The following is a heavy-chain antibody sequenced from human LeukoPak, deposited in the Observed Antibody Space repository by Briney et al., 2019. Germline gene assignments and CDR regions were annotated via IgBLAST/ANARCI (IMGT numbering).Heavy chain of an antibody. Sequence: GGSLRLSCAASGFTFSTYSMAWVRQAPGRGLEWVSVISGGGDYRVYADSVKGRFIISRDNSEQTLSMQMNSLRAEDTAVYYCVRERDRGIEAADHFDQWGQGALVTVSS. V-gene: IGHV3-23*01. CDR3: VRERDRGIEAADHFDQ. CDR2: ISGGGDYR. D-gene: IGHD6-25*01. CDR1: GFTFSTYS. J-gene: IGHJ5*02.